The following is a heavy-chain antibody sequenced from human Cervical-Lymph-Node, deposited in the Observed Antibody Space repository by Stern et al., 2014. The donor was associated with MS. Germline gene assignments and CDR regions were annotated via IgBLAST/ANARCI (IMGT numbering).Heavy chain of an antibody. V-gene: IGHV5-51*03. CDR2: MYPDDSSTRYDI. CDR3: ARRGDGGVRGYYGLDV. CDR1: GYTFTNYW. J-gene: IGHJ6*02. Sequence: EVQLVESGAEVKKSGESLKISCKGSGYTFTNYWIGWVRQLPGKGLEWMGIMYPDDSSTRYDIRYSPSFQGQVTISADKSNSTAYLQWSSLKASDSAMYFCARRGDGGVRGYYGLDVWGQGTTVTVSS. D-gene: IGHD3-10*02.